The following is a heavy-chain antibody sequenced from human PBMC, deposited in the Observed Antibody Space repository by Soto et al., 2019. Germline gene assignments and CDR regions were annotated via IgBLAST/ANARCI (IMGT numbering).Heavy chain of an antibody. J-gene: IGHJ4*02. D-gene: IGHD3-10*01. V-gene: IGHV3-23*01. CDR3: SHDRTMNYGSGRCFDY. CDR2: ISGSGDSS. Sequence: GGSRRLSCSGSGFIFSNYALSWVRQAPGKGLEWVSVISGSGDSSSYADSVKGRCRVCGVASNSPVYVQMRGMRAEDTAVYYSSHDRTMNYGSGRCFDYGAR. CDR1: GFIFSNYA.